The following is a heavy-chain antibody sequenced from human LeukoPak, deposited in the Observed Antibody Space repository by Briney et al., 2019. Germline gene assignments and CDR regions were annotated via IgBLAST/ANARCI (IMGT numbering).Heavy chain of an antibody. CDR3: AKVRWQLVDY. V-gene: IGHV3-23*01. J-gene: IGHJ4*02. Sequence: GSLRLSCAASGFTFTTYVMSWVRQAPGKGLEWVSAISGSADSTYYADSVKGRFTISRDNSKNTLFLQMNSLRAEDTAVYYCAKVRWQLVDYWGQGALVTVSS. CDR1: GFTFTTYV. CDR2: ISGSADST. D-gene: IGHD6-6*01.